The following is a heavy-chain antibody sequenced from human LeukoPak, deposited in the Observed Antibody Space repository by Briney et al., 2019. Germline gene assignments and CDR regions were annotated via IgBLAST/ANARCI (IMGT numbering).Heavy chain of an antibody. J-gene: IGHJ4*02. CDR2: IIPIFGTA. Sequence: GASVKVSCKASGGTFSSYAISWVRQAPGQGLEWMGGIIPIFGTANYAQKFQGRVTITRDTSASTAYMELSSLRSEDTAVYYCARDRGYCSSTSCYAVVYYFDYWGQGTLVTVSS. D-gene: IGHD2-2*01. V-gene: IGHV1-69*05. CDR1: GGTFSSYA. CDR3: ARDRGYCSSTSCYAVVYYFDY.